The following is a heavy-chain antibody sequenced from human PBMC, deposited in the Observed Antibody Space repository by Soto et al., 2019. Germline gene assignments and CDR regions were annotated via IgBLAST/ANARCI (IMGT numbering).Heavy chain of an antibody. CDR1: RYSFTSYG. V-gene: IGHV1-18*01. CDR3: VRDWFCSGGSCYDVFDI. D-gene: IGHD2-15*01. Sequence: ASAKVSCKACRYSFTSYGISLLRQSPGQWLEWIGWTGTNSADTNYAQKFQGRVTMTTDTSTNTVYMELRSLRSDDTAVYYCVRDWFCSGGSCYDVFDIWGQGTMVTVSS. J-gene: IGHJ3*02. CDR2: TGTNSADT.